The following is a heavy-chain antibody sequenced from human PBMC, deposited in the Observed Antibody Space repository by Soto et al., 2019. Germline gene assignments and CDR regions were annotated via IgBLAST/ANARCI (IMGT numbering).Heavy chain of an antibody. D-gene: IGHD3-10*01. V-gene: IGHV4-59*02. Sequence: PSETLSLTCSVSGGSVSSYWWSWIRQPPGKGLGWIGYIYYTGSTNYSPSLKGRVTISLDASKSQFSLKLTSVTAADTAVYYCARGPGASDYYFDYWGPGTLVTVSS. J-gene: IGHJ4*02. CDR1: GGSVSSYW. CDR2: IYYTGST. CDR3: ARGPGASDYYFDY.